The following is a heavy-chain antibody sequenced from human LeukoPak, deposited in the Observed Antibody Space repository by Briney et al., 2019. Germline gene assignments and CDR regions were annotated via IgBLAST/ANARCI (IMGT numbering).Heavy chain of an antibody. CDR3: ATGGRFLEWLQGVR. D-gene: IGHD3-3*01. V-gene: IGHV1-24*01. CDR2: FDPEDGET. CDR1: GYTLTELS. J-gene: IGHJ4*02. Sequence: ASVKVSCKVSGYTLTELSVHWVRQAPGKGLEWMGGFDPEDGETIYAQKFQGRVTMTEDTSTDTAYMELSSLRSEDTAVYYCATGGRFLEWLQGVRWGQGTLVTVSS.